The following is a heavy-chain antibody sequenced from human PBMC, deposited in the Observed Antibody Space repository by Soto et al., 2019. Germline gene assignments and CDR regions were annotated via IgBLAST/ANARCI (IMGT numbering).Heavy chain of an antibody. Sequence: EVQLVESGGGFVQPGKSLRLSCVASGFTFDDCSMHWVRQAPGKGLEWVSGISWDSGTIGYADSVKGRFSISRDGAKNSLYLQMNSLRVEDAALYYCVQGRYPTMASPLDHWGQGTLVTVSS. CDR3: VQGRYPTMASPLDH. D-gene: IGHD5-12*01. CDR1: GFTFDDCS. CDR2: ISWDSGTI. V-gene: IGHV3-9*01. J-gene: IGHJ5*02.